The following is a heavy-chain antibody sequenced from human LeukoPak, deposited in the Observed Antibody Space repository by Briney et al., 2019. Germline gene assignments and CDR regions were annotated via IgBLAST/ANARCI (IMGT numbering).Heavy chain of an antibody. J-gene: IGHJ5*02. CDR2: IYYSGST. CDR1: GGSISSSSYY. Sequence: PSETLSLTCTVSGGSISSSSYYWGWIRQPPGKGLEWIGSIYYSGSTYYNPSLKSRVTISVDTSKNQFSLKLSSVTAADTAVYYCARVHLHSGYDSGWFDPWGQGTLVTVSS. V-gene: IGHV4-39*07. CDR3: ARVHLHSGYDSGWFDP. D-gene: IGHD5-12*01.